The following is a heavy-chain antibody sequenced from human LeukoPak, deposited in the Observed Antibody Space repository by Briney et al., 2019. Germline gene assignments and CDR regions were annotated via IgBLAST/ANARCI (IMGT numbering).Heavy chain of an antibody. CDR3: ARGNPYYDFWSGHYYYYYYMDV. J-gene: IGHJ6*03. D-gene: IGHD3-3*01. Sequence: GASVKVSCKASGYTFTSYDINWVRQATGQGLKWMRWMNPYSGNTGYAQKLHARVNITRNTSISTAYMELSSLRSEDTAVYYCARGNPYYDFWSGHYYYYYYMDVWGKGTTVTVSS. CDR2: MNPYSGNT. V-gene: IGHV1-8*03. CDR1: GYTFTSYD.